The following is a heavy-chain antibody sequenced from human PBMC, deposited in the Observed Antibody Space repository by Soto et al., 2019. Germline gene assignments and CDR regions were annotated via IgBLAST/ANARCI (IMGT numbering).Heavy chain of an antibody. CDR2: FFIGGNT. J-gene: IGHJ5*02. V-gene: IGHV4-39*07. Sequence: SETLSLTCTVSGGSISSSTYYWGWMRQPPGKGLEWIASFFIGGNTYYNPSLKSRVTISVDTSKNQFSLKLTSVTAADTAVYDCARVGNWNDGLGSWGQGALVTFSS. D-gene: IGHD1-1*01. CDR3: ARVGNWNDGLGS. CDR1: GGSISSSTYY.